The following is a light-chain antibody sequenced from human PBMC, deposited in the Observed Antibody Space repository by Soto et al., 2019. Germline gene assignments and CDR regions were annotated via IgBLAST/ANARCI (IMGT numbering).Light chain of an antibody. J-gene: IGKJ1*01. CDR1: QSVSSN. Sequence: EIVMTQSPATLSVSPGERATLSCRASQSVSSNLAWYQQKAGQAPRLLIYGASTRATGIPARFSGSGSGTEFTLTISSRQSEDFAVYYCQQYNNWPRTCGQGTKVEI. CDR2: GAS. CDR3: QQYNNWPRT. V-gene: IGKV3-15*01.